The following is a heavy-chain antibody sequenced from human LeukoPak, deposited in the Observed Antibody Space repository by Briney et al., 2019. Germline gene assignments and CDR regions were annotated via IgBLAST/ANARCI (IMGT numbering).Heavy chain of an antibody. V-gene: IGHV4-59*01. CDR2: IYYSGST. J-gene: IGHJ5*02. CDR1: GGSIRSYY. D-gene: IGHD3-10*01. CDR3: ARGGYYGSGNDFRFDP. Sequence: SETLSLTCTVSGGSIRSYYWSWIRQPPGKGLEWIGYIYYSGSTNYNPSLKSRVTISVDTSKNQFSLKLSSVTAADTAIYYCARGGYYGSGNDFRFDPWGQGTLVTVSS.